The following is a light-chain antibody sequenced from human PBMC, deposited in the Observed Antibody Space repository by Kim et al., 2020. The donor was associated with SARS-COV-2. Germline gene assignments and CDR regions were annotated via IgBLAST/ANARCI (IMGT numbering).Light chain of an antibody. Sequence: EIVMTQSPATLSVSPGERATLSCRASQSVSSNLAWYQQKPGQAPRLLIYGASTRATGIPARFSGSGSGTDFTLTISSLQSEDFAVYYCQQYNNWTPYTFGQGTKLEI. CDR3: QQYNNWTPYT. J-gene: IGKJ2*01. V-gene: IGKV3-15*01. CDR2: GAS. CDR1: QSVSSN.